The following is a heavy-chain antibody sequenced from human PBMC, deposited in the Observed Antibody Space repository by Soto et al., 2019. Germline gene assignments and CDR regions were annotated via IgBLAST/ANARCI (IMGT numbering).Heavy chain of an antibody. CDR1: GYTFIYYY. CDR2: ISPRSGST. CDR3: TKKGGGPFPFDP. D-gene: IGHD3-10*01. V-gene: IGHV1-2*02. J-gene: IGHJ5*02. Sequence: QVQLVQSGAEVKKPGASVKVSCTASGYTFIYYYIHWVRQAPGQGLEWMGWISPRSGSTNYAQKFLGRVTITSDTSTSTAYMELTSLTSDDTTVYYCTKKGGGPFPFDPWGQGTRVTVSS.